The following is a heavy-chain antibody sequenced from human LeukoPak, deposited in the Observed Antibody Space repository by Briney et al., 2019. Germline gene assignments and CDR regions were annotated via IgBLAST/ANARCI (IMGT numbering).Heavy chain of an antibody. Sequence: SVKVSCKASRGTFSSYAISWVRQAPGQGLEWTGRIIPIFGIANYAQKFQGRVTSTADKSTSTAYMELSSLRSEDTAVYYCAIHSGVVPAARVNWFDPWGQGTLVTVSS. CDR3: AIHSGVVPAARVNWFDP. CDR2: IIPIFGIA. D-gene: IGHD2-2*01. J-gene: IGHJ5*02. V-gene: IGHV1-69*04. CDR1: RGTFSSYA.